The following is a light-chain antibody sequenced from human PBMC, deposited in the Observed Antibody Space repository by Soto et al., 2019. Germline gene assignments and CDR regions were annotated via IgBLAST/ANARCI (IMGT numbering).Light chain of an antibody. CDR3: QQRSNWLT. V-gene: IGKV3-11*01. CDR1: QSVSSY. CDR2: DAS. Sequence: IVLRQSPAIKSMSPGERATLSCRASQSVSSYLAWYQQKPGQSPRLLIYDASNRATGIPARFSGSGSGTDFTLTISSLEPEDFAVYYCQQRSNWLTFGGGTKVDIK. J-gene: IGKJ4*01.